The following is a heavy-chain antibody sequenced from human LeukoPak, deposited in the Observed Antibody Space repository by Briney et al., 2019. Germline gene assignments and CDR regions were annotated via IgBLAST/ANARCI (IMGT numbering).Heavy chain of an antibody. CDR1: GYTFTSYG. CDR3: ARDRVVPAAIYYYYMDV. Sequence: GSVTVSCKASGYTFTSYGISWVRQAPGQGLEWMGWISAYNGNTNYAQKLQGRVTMTTDTSTSTAYMELRSLRSDDTAVYYCARDRVVPAAIYYYYMDVWGKGTTVTV. D-gene: IGHD2-2*01. CDR2: ISAYNGNT. V-gene: IGHV1-18*01. J-gene: IGHJ6*03.